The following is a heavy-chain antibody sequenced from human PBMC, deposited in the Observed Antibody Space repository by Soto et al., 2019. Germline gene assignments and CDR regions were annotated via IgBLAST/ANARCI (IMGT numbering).Heavy chain of an antibody. Sequence: PGGSLRLSCEASGFTFSSYAMSWVRQATGKGLEWVSAMGTAGDTYYPGSIKGRLTISKENAKNSLNLQMNSLTAGYSAVYYCARDYMTTVPSFDYWGQGTLVTVSS. J-gene: IGHJ4*02. V-gene: IGHV3-13*01. CDR1: GFTFSSYA. CDR2: MGTAGDT. CDR3: ARDYMTTVPSFDY. D-gene: IGHD4-17*01.